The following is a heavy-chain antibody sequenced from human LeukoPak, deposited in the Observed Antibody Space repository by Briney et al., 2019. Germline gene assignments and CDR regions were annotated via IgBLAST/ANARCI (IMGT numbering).Heavy chain of an antibody. V-gene: IGHV1-18*01. CDR3: ARDRNLLSGSYSYYFDY. CDR2: ISAYNGNT. Sequence: ASVKVSCKASGYAFTSYGISWVRQAPGQGLECMGWISAYNGNTNYAQKLQGRVTMTTDTSTSTAYMELRSLRSDDTAVYYCARDRNLLSGSYSYYFDYWGQGTLVTVSS. J-gene: IGHJ4*02. D-gene: IGHD1-26*01. CDR1: GYAFTSYG.